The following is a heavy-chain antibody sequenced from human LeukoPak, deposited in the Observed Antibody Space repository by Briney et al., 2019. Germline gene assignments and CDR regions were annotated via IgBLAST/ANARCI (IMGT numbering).Heavy chain of an antibody. CDR2: INHSGST. J-gene: IGHJ5*02. CDR1: GGSFSGYY. CDR3: ARGGSRITIFGVVTCPRANWFDP. Sequence: SETLSLTCAVYGGSFSGYYWSWIRQPPGKGLEWIGEINHSGSTNYNPSLKSRVTISVDTSKNQFSLKLSSVTAADTAVYYCARGGSRITIFGVVTCPRANWFDPWGQGTLVTVSS. V-gene: IGHV4-34*01. D-gene: IGHD3-3*01.